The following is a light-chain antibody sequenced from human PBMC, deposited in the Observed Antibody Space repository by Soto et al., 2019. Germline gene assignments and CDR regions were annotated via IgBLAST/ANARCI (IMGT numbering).Light chain of an antibody. Sequence: QAVVTQSPSASASLGASVKLTCTLNSGHSSYAIAWHQQQPEKGPRYLRILNSDGSHSKGDGIPDRFSGSSSGAERYPTISRLQSEDEADYYCQTWGTGIRVFGGGTKLTVL. J-gene: IGLJ2*01. CDR1: SGHSSYA. CDR3: QTWGTGIRV. CDR2: LNSDGSH. V-gene: IGLV4-69*01.